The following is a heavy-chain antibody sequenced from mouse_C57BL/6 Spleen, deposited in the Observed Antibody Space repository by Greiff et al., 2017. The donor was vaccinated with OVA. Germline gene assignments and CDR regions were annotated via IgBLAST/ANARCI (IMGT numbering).Heavy chain of an antibody. J-gene: IGHJ2*01. CDR1: GFTFSSYA. Sequence: EVQGVESGGGLVKPGGSLKLSCAASGFTFSSYAMSWVRQTPEKRLEWVATISDGGSYTYYPDNVKGRFTISRDNAKNNLYLQMSHLKSEDTAMYYCARDRDYSNFYFDYWGQGTTLTVSS. CDR2: ISDGGSYT. CDR3: ARDRDYSNFYFDY. V-gene: IGHV5-4*01. D-gene: IGHD2-5*01.